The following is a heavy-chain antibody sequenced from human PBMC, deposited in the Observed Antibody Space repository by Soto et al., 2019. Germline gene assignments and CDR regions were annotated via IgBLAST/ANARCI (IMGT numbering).Heavy chain of an antibody. CDR3: VRRGCSSTSCYLQPNLSNYYYYGMDV. J-gene: IGHJ6*02. CDR1: GFSFSSYA. D-gene: IGHD2-2*01. Sequence: GGSLRLSCSASGFSFSSYAMHWVRQAPGKGLEYVSAISSNGGSTYYADSVKGRFTISRDNSKDTLYLQMSSLRAEDTAVYYCVRRGCSSTSCYLQPNLSNYYYYGMDVWGQGTTVTVSS. V-gene: IGHV3-64D*06. CDR2: ISSNGGST.